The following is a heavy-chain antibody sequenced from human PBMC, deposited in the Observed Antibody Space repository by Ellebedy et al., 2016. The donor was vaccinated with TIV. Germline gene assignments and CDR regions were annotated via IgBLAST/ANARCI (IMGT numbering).Heavy chain of an antibody. J-gene: IGHJ4*02. Sequence: PGGSLRLSCAVPGFTFGTSWMSWVRQAPEQGLEWLANMNGDGNERYYVDSVEGRFTISRDNTRNSLYLQMNSLRADDTAVYYCTKDGSGTMNFWGQGTLVTVSS. CDR3: TKDGSGTMNF. D-gene: IGHD1-1*01. CDR2: MNGDGNER. V-gene: IGHV3-7*01. CDR1: GFTFGTSW.